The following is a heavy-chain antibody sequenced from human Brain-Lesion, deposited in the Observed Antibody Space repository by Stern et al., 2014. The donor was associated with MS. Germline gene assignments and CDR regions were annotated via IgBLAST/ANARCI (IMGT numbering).Heavy chain of an antibody. D-gene: IGHD2-15*01. Sequence: QLVESGPGLVKPSETLSLTCTVAGGSVSSTSYAWAWIRQPPGKGLEWIGTIYYSGNTYYSPSLKSRLTISLDTSKNQFSLQRRSVTAADTAVYYCAGEEDIRYCSGGSCTGNWFDPWGQETLVTVSS. J-gene: IGHJ5*02. CDR2: IYYSGNT. CDR3: AGEEDIRYCSGGSCTGNWFDP. V-gene: IGHV4-39*01. CDR1: GGSVSSTSYA.